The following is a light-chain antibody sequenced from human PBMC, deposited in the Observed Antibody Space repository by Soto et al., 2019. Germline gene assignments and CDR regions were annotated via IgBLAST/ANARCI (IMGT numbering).Light chain of an antibody. CDR2: GNN. CDR1: SSNIGAGYD. J-gene: IGLJ6*01. V-gene: IGLV1-40*01. CDR3: QSYDNSLTGLHV. Sequence: QSVLTQPPSVSGAPGQRVTISCTGSSSNIGAGYDVHWYQHHPGTDPKLLIYGNNYRPSGVPDRFSGSKSGTSASLAITGLQADDEAAYYCQSYDNSLTGLHVFGTGTKLTVL.